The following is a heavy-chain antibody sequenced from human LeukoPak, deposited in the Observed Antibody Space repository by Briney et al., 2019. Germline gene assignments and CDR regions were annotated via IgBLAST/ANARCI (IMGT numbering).Heavy chain of an antibody. V-gene: IGHV4-59*08. J-gene: IGHJ4*02. Sequence: SETLSLTCTVSGGSISSYYWSWIRQPPGKGLEWIGYIYYSGSTNYNPSLKSRVTISVDTSKNQFSLKLGSVTAADTAVYYCASTNYYDSSGYPNLYFDYWGQGTLVTVSS. D-gene: IGHD3-22*01. CDR3: ASTNYYDSSGYPNLYFDY. CDR1: GGSISSYY. CDR2: IYYSGST.